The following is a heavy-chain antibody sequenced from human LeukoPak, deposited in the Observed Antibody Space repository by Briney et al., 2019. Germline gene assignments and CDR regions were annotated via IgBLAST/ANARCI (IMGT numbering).Heavy chain of an antibody. D-gene: IGHD2-15*01. CDR1: GFTFCGYW. J-gene: IGHJ4*02. V-gene: IGHV3-7*03. Sequence: PAGCLRLSCAPSGFTFCGYWMSWVRQAPGKGLECVANIMADGSEKHYVDSGKGRFTICRDNAMNALYLQINSLRVEDTAVYYCARGGRWYFDFWGQGTLVTVSS. CDR2: IMADGSEK. CDR3: ARGGRWYFDF.